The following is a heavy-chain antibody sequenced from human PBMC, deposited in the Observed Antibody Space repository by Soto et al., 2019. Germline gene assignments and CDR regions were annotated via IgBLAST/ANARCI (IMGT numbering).Heavy chain of an antibody. CDR3: AKGGPGKGH. D-gene: IGHD1-1*01. V-gene: IGHV3-30-3*01. CDR2: ISYDGSNK. J-gene: IGHJ1*01. Sequence: GGSLRLSCAASGFTFSSYTMHWVRQAPGKGLEWVAVISYDGSNKYYADSVKGRFTISRDNSKNTLYLQMNSLRAEDTAVYYCAKGGPGKGHWGQGTLVTVSS. CDR1: GFTFSSYT.